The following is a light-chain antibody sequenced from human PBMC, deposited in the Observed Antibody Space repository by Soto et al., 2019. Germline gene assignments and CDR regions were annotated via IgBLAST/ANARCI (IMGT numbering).Light chain of an antibody. CDR2: STN. Sequence: QTVVTQEPSFSVSPGRTVTLTCGLSSGSVSTSYYPSWYQQTPGQAPRTLIYSTNTRSSGVPDRFSGSILGNKAALTITGAQADYEADYYCALYMGSGIGVFGGGTKLTVL. CDR3: ALYMGSGIGV. V-gene: IGLV8-61*01. CDR1: SGSVSTSYY. J-gene: IGLJ3*02.